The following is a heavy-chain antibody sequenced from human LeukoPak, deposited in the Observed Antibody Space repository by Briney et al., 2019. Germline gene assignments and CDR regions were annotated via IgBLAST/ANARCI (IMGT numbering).Heavy chain of an antibody. V-gene: IGHV4-30-4*01. D-gene: IGHD3-10*01. J-gene: IGHJ5*02. CDR1: GGSISSGDYY. CDR2: IYYSGST. CDR3: ARGRLLLWFGELLGDCFDP. Sequence: PSQTLSLTCTVSGGSISSGDYYWSWIRQPPGKGLEWIGYIYYSGSTYYNPSLKSRVTISVDTSKNQFSLKLSSVTAADTAVYYCARGRLLLWFGELLGDCFDPWGQGTLVTVSS.